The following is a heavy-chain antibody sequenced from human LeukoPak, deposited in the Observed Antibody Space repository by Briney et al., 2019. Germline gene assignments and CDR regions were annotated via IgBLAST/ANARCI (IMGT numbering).Heavy chain of an antibody. V-gene: IGHV1-69*05. CDR3: SRLSVPYSSSRANLFVP. CDR2: IIPIFGTA. Sequence: SVKVSCKASGGTFSSYAISWVRQAPGQGLEWMGGIIPIFGTANYAQKFQGRVTITTDESTSTAYKELSRLRSEDTAVSDSSRLSVPYSSSRANLFVPWGEGTLDSV. CDR1: GGTFSSYA. D-gene: IGHD6-13*01. J-gene: IGHJ5*02.